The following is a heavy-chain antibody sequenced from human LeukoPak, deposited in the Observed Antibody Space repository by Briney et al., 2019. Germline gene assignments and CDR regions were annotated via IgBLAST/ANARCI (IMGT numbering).Heavy chain of an antibody. CDR1: GFTVSSNY. CDR2: IYSGGST. V-gene: IGHV3-53*01. D-gene: IGHD3-22*01. J-gene: IGHJ3*02. CDR3: AREGYYDSSGYYPDAFDI. Sequence: GGSLRLSCAASGFTVSSNYMSWVRQAPGKGLEWVSVIYSGGSTYYADSVKGRFTISRDNAKNSLYLQMNSLRAEDTAVYYCAREGYYDSSGYYPDAFDIWGQGTMVTVSS.